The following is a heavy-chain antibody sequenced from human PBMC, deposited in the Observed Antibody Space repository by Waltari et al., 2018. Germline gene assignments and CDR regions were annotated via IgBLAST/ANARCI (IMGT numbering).Heavy chain of an antibody. J-gene: IGHJ3*02. CDR1: GFTFSSYA. CDR3: ANLLDYGSGSYGRGNDAFDI. Sequence: EVQLLESGGGLVQPGGSLRLSCAASGFTFSSYAMSWVRQAPGKGLEWVAAISGSGGSTYYADSVKGRFTISRDNSTTTLYLQTTSLRAEDTALYYCANLLDYGSGSYGRGNDAFDIWGQGTMVTVSS. V-gene: IGHV3-23*01. D-gene: IGHD3-10*01. CDR2: ISGSGGST.